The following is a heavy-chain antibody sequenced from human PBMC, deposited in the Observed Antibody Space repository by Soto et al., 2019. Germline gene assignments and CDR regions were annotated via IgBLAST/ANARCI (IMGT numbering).Heavy chain of an antibody. V-gene: IGHV4-34*01. CDR2: INHSGST. J-gene: IGHJ4*02. Sequence: PSETLSLTCAVYGGSFSGYYWSWIRQPPGKGLEWIGEINHSGSTNYNPSLKSRVTISVDTSKNQFSLKLSSVTAADTAVYYCARGRADIVVVVAATRFDYWGQGTLVTVPQ. D-gene: IGHD2-15*01. CDR3: ARGRADIVVVVAATRFDY. CDR1: GGSFSGYY.